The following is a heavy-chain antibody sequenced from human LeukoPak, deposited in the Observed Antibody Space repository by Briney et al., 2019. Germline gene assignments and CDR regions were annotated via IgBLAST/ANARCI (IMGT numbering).Heavy chain of an antibody. V-gene: IGHV3-7*01. Sequence: GGSLRLSCVGSGFTFSRYWMSWVRQAPGKGLEYVALIKQGGSEIYHMDSVKGRFTISRDDAKNSLYLQMNSLRVEDTAVYYCARDREFESGSEGDYWGEGTLVTVSS. J-gene: IGHJ4*02. D-gene: IGHD3-10*01. CDR2: IKQGGSEI. CDR3: ARDREFESGSEGDY. CDR1: GFTFSRYW.